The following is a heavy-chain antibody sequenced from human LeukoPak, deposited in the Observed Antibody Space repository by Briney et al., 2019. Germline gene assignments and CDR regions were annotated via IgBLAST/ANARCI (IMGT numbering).Heavy chain of an antibody. CDR1: DTFTSYG. Sequence: ASVKVSCKASDTFTSYGISWVQQAPGQGLEWMGWISAYNGNTNYAQKLQGRVTMTTDTSTSTAYMELRSLRSDDTAVYYCARVPVLSYYGPEDAFDIWGQGTMVTVSS. V-gene: IGHV1-18*01. CDR3: ARVPVLSYYGPEDAFDI. J-gene: IGHJ3*02. D-gene: IGHD3-10*01. CDR2: ISAYNGNT.